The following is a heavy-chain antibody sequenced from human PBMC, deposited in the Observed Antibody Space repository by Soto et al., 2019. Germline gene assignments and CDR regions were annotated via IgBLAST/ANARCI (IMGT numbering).Heavy chain of an antibody. D-gene: IGHD3-3*01. J-gene: IGHJ4*02. V-gene: IGHV4-34*01. CDR2: INHSGST. CDR1: GGSFSGYY. CDR3: ARGLYGFWSGYQQYYFDY. Sequence: SETLSLTCAVYGGSFSGYYWSWIRQPPGKGLEWIGEINHSGSTNYNPSLKSRVTISVDTSKNQSSLKLSSVTAADTAVYYCARGLYGFWSGYQQYYFDYWGQGTLVTVSS.